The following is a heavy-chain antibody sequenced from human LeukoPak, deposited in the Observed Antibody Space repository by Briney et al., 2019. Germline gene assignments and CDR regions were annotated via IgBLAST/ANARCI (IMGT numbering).Heavy chain of an antibody. D-gene: IGHD6-13*01. Sequence: GGSLRLSCAASGFTFSSYAMHWVRQAPGKGLEWVAVISYDGSNKYYADSVKGRFTISRDNSKNTLYLQMNSLRAEDTAVYYCARNGYSSSWSAYFDYWGQGTLVTVSS. J-gene: IGHJ4*02. CDR2: ISYDGSNK. CDR1: GFTFSSYA. CDR3: ARNGYSSSWSAYFDY. V-gene: IGHV3-30-3*01.